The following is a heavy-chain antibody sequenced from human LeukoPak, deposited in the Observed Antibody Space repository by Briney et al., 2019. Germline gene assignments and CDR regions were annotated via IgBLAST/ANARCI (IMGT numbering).Heavy chain of an antibody. CDR2: LYSGGDT. CDR3: ARGATVTGDFDY. V-gene: IGHV3-66*01. D-gene: IGHD4-11*01. J-gene: IGHJ4*02. CDR1: RLTVSSNY. Sequence: GGSLRLSCAASRLTVSSNYMSWVHQAPGKGLEWVSVLYSGGDTYYADSVKGRFTISRDNSKNSLYLQMNSLRAEDTAVYYCARGATVTGDFDYWGQGTLVTGSS.